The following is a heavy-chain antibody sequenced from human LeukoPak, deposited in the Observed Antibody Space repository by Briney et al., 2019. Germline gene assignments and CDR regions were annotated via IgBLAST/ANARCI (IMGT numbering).Heavy chain of an antibody. Sequence: GRSLRLSCAASGFTFSSYAMHWVRQAPGKGLEWVAVISYDGSNKYYADSVKGRFTISRDNSKNTLYLQMNSLRAEDTAVYYCAKDLDGDIVVVVAATPRYYGMDVWGQGTTVTVSS. D-gene: IGHD2-15*01. J-gene: IGHJ6*02. CDR2: ISYDGSNK. CDR3: AKDLDGDIVVVVAATPRYYGMDV. V-gene: IGHV3-30-3*01. CDR1: GFTFSSYA.